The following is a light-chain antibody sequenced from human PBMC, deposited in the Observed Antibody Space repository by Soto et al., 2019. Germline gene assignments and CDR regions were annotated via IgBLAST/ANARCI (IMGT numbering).Light chain of an antibody. J-gene: IGKJ1*01. Sequence: DIVLTQSPGTLSLSPGERATLSCRASQSVSSNYLAWYQQKPGQAPRLLIYGSSTRATATPSRFSGSGSGTDFTLTISRLEPEDFAVYFCQHYDSSPVAFGQGTKV. CDR3: QHYDSSPVA. V-gene: IGKV3-20*01. CDR1: QSVSSNY. CDR2: GSS.